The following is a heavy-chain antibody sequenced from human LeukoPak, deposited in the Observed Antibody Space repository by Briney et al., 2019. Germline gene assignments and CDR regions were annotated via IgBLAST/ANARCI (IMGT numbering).Heavy chain of an antibody. Sequence: SETLSLTCTVSGGSISSSSYYRGWIRQPPGKGLEWIGSIYYSGSTYYNPSLKSRVTISVDTSKNQLSLKLTSVTAADTAVYYCARVYSSSWYVDYWGQGTLVTVSS. CDR2: IYYSGST. D-gene: IGHD6-13*01. CDR1: GGSISSSSYY. V-gene: IGHV4-39*07. CDR3: ARVYSSSWYVDY. J-gene: IGHJ4*02.